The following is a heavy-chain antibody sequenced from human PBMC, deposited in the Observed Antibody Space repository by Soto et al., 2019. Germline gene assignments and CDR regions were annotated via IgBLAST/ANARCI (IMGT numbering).Heavy chain of an antibody. D-gene: IGHD2-15*01. V-gene: IGHV5-10-1*01. CDR2: IDPSDSYT. Sequence: GESLKISCKGSGYSFTSYWISWVRQMPGKGLEWMGRIDPSDSYTNYSPSFQGHVTISADKSISTAYLQWSSLKALDTAMYYCARLSCSGGSCYPNYYYYYGMDVWGQGTTVTVSS. CDR1: GYSFTSYW. J-gene: IGHJ6*02. CDR3: ARLSCSGGSCYPNYYYYYGMDV.